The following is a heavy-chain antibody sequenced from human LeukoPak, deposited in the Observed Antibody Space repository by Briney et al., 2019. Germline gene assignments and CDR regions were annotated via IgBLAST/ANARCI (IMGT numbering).Heavy chain of an antibody. D-gene: IGHD2-2*01. CDR1: GFTFSSYG. CDR3: AKHGVVVVPAAMFFDY. J-gene: IGHJ4*02. V-gene: IGHV3-33*06. CDR2: IWYDGSNK. Sequence: PGRSLRLSCAASGFTFSSYGMHWVRQAPGKGLGWVAVIWYDGSNKYYADSVKGRFTISRDNSKNTLYLQMNSLRAEDTAVYYCAKHGVVVVPAAMFFDYWGQGTLVTVSS.